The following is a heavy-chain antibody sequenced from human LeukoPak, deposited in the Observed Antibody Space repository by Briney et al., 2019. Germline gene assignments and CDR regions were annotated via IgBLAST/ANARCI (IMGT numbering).Heavy chain of an antibody. J-gene: IGHJ4*02. V-gene: IGHV3-49*04. D-gene: IGHD2-2*01. Sequence: TGGSLRLSCTASGFTFGDYAMSWVRQAPGKGLERVGYIRSKAYGGTTEYAASVKGRFTISRDDSKSIAYLQMNSLKTEDTAVYYCTRADIDCSSTSCYLYWGQGTLVTVSS. CDR2: IRSKAYGGTT. CDR1: GFTFGDYA. CDR3: TRADIDCSSTSCYLY.